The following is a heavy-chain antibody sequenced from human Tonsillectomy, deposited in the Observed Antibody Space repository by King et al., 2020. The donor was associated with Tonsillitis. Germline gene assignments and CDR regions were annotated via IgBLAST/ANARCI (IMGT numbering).Heavy chain of an antibody. CDR1: GFTFDDYA. Sequence: VQLVESGGGLVQPGRSLRLSCAASGFTFDDYAMHLVRHAPGKGLEWVSGISWNSGSIGYADSVKGRFTISRDNAKNTLYLQMNSLRAEDTALYYCAKDPDAAMDPYYFDYWGQGALVTVSS. CDR2: ISWNSGSI. CDR3: AKDPDAAMDPYYFDY. J-gene: IGHJ4*02. D-gene: IGHD5-18*01. V-gene: IGHV3-9*01.